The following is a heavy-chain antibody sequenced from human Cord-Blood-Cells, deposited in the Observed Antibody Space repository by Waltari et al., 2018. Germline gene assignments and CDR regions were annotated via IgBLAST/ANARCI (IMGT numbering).Heavy chain of an antibody. CDR2: INPNSGGT. V-gene: IGHV1-2*02. CDR3: ARDGPRITMVRGVSDY. Sequence: QVQLVQSGAEVKKPGASVKVSCKASGYTFTGYYMHWVRQAPGQGLEWMGWINPNSGGTNYAQKFQGRVTMTRDTSISTAYMELSRLRSDDTAVYYCARDGPRITMVRGVSDYWGQGTLVTVSS. D-gene: IGHD3-10*01. CDR1: GYTFTGYY. J-gene: IGHJ4*02.